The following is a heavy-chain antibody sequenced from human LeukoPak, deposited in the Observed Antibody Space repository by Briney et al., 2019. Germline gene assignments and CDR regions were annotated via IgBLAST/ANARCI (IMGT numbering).Heavy chain of an antibody. CDR2: ISGSGGST. J-gene: IGHJ4*02. CDR1: GFTFSSYA. Sequence: PGGSLRLSCAASGFTFSSYAMSWVRQAPGKGLEWVSAISGSGGSTYYADSVKGRFTIPRDNSKNTLYLQMNSLRAEDTAVYYCAKSTTVTIFGVVISGEYYFDYWGQGTLVTVSS. CDR3: AKSTTVTIFGVVISGEYYFDY. V-gene: IGHV3-23*01. D-gene: IGHD3-3*01.